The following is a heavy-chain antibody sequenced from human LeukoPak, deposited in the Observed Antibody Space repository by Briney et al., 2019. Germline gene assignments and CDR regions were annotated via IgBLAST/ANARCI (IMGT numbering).Heavy chain of an antibody. CDR2: INPNSGGT. CDR1: GYTFTGYY. V-gene: IGHV1-2*04. Sequence: ASVKVSCKASGYTFTGYYMHWVRQAPGQGLEWMGWINPNSGGTNYAQKFQGWVTMTRDTSISTAYMELSRLRSDDTAVYYCARTGRLRFTGGFDIWGQGTMVTVSS. CDR3: ARTGRLRFTGGFDI. D-gene: IGHD4-17*01. J-gene: IGHJ3*02.